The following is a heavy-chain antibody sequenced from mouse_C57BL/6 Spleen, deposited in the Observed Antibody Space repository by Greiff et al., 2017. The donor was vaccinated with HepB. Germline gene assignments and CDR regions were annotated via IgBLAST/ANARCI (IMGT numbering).Heavy chain of an antibody. CDR3: AIYYDYGAMDY. CDR2: ISSGSSTI. V-gene: IGHV5-17*01. CDR1: GFTFSDYG. D-gene: IGHD2-4*01. J-gene: IGHJ4*01. Sequence: EVKVVESGGGLVKPGGSLKLSCAASGFTFSDYGMHWVRQAPEKGLEWVAYISSGSSTIYYADTVKGRFTISRDNAKNTLFLQMTSLRSEDTAMYYCAIYYDYGAMDYWGQGTSVTVSS.